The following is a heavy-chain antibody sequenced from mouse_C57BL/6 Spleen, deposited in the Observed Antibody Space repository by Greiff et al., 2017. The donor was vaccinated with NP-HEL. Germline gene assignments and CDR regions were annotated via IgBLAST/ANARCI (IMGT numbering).Heavy chain of an antibody. D-gene: IGHD2-2*01. CDR2: INPNNGGT. J-gene: IGHJ4*01. V-gene: IGHV1-18*01. Sequence: VQLQQSGPELVKPGASVKIPCKASGYTFTDYNMDWVKQSHGKSLEWIGDINPNNGGTIYNQKFKGKATLTVDKSSSTAYMELRSLTSEDTAVYYCAREAMVTTDYAMDYWGQGTSVTVSS. CDR3: AREAMVTTDYAMDY. CDR1: GYTFTDYN.